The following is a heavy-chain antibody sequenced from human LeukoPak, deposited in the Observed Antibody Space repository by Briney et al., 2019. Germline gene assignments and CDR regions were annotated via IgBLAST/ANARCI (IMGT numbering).Heavy chain of an antibody. CDR3: ARGGGPYYYDSSGYYQFDY. J-gene: IGHJ4*02. Sequence: SQTLSLTCTVSGGSISSGGYYWSWTRQHPGKGLEWIGYIYYSGSTYYNPSLKSRVTISVDTSKNQFSLKLSSVTAADTAVYYCARGGGPYYYDSSGYYQFDYWGQGTLVTVSS. CDR1: GGSISSGGYY. D-gene: IGHD3-22*01. CDR2: IYYSGST. V-gene: IGHV4-31*03.